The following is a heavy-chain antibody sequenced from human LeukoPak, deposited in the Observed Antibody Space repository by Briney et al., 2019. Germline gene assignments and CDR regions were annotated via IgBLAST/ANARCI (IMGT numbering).Heavy chain of an antibody. CDR3: ARGLSSGWYQGNWFDP. D-gene: IGHD6-19*01. V-gene: IGHV4-34*01. J-gene: IGHJ5*02. CDR2: INHSGST. CDR1: GGSFSGYY. Sequence: PSETLSLTCAVYGGSFSGYYWSWIRQPPGKGLEWIGEINHSGSTNYNPSLKSRVTISVDTSKNQFSLKLISVTAADTAVYYCARGLSSGWYQGNWFDPWGQGTLVTVSS.